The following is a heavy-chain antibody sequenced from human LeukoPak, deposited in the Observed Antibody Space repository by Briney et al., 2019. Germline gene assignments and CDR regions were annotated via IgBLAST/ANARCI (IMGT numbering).Heavy chain of an antibody. J-gene: IGHJ5*02. CDR3: AREAVNDVYSWFDP. CDR1: GFSFKHYA. Sequence: GGSLRLSCVGSGFSFKHYAFNWVRQAPGKGLEWVSALSGDGGTTYYTNSVRGRLTVSRDNFKNTVYLQMNSLRAEDTAVYYCAREAVNDVYSWFDPWGQGTLVTVSS. D-gene: IGHD5/OR15-5a*01. CDR2: LSGDGGTT. V-gene: IGHV3-23*01.